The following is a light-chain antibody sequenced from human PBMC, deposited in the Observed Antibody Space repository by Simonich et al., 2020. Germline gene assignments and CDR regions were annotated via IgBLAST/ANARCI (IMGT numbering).Light chain of an antibody. V-gene: IGLV2-23*01. CDR1: RMDVWSYNL. Sequence: QSALTQPASVSGSPGQSITISCTGTRMDVWSYNLFSWYQHHPGKAPKLMLYEGSKRPSGVSNRFSGSKSGNTASLTISGLQAEDEADYYCCSYAGSSTWVFGGGTKLTVL. J-gene: IGLJ3*02. CDR2: EGS. CDR3: CSYAGSSTWV.